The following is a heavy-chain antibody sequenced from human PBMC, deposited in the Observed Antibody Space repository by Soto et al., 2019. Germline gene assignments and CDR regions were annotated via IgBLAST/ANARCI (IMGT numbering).Heavy chain of an antibody. CDR2: IAYDGSNK. V-gene: IGHV3-30-3*01. D-gene: IGHD3-10*01. CDR1: GFTFSTYA. J-gene: IGHJ6*02. Sequence: QVQLVESGGGVVQPGRSLRLSCAASGFTFSTYAMHWVRQAPGKGLEWVAIIAYDGSNKYYADSVKGRFTISRDNSKNTLYLQMNSLRPEETAVYYCGTYGSGGGYYYGLGVWGQGTTLTVSS. CDR3: GTYGSGGGYYYGLGV.